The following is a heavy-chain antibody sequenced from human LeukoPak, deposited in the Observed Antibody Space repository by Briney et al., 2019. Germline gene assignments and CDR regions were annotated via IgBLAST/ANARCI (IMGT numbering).Heavy chain of an antibody. J-gene: IGHJ3*02. CDR1: GFSFSTYA. CDR3: TTRRPDAFDI. V-gene: IGHV3-73*01. Sequence: GGSLRLSCAASGFSFSTYAMSWVRQASGKGLEWVGRIRSKANSYATAYAASVKGRFTISRDDSKSTAYLQMNSLKTEDTAVYYCTTRRPDAFDIWGQGTMVTVSS. CDR2: IRSKANSYAT.